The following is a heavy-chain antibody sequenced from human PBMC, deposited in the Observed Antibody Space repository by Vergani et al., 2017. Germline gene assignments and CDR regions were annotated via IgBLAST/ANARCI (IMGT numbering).Heavy chain of an antibody. Sequence: QVQLQQSGPGLVKPSQTLSLTCAISGDSVSSNSAAWYWIRQSPSRGLKWLGRTYYRSKWYNDYAVSVKSRITINPDTSKNKFYLQLNSVTPEDTAVYYCARDQSPNGYSSGGYYRDFDYWGQGTLVTVSS. CDR3: ARDQSPNGYSSGGYYRDFDY. CDR1: GDSVSSNSAA. D-gene: IGHD6-19*01. CDR2: TYYRSKWYN. V-gene: IGHV6-1*01. J-gene: IGHJ4*02.